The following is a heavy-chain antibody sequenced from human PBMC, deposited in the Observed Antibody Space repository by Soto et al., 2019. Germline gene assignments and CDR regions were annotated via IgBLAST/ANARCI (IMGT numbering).Heavy chain of an antibody. CDR2: IWHDGTNK. Sequence: QVQLVESGGGVVQPGGSLRLSCAPSGFTFNDYAMHWVRQAPGKGLEWVAVIWHDGTNKYYADSVKGRFTISRDNFKKTVYFQMHSLTAEDTAVYYCARDPRAHGSTWAPPHNFFDLWGQGTLVIVSS. CDR1: GFTFNDYA. V-gene: IGHV3-33*01. D-gene: IGHD6-13*01. CDR3: ARDPRAHGSTWAPPHNFFDL. J-gene: IGHJ4*02.